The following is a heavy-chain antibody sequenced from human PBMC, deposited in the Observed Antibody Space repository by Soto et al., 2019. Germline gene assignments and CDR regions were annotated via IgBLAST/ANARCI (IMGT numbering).Heavy chain of an antibody. D-gene: IGHD2-15*01. V-gene: IGHV3-11*01. CDR2: ISSSGSPI. J-gene: IGHJ4*02. Sequence: QVPLVESGGGLVKPGGSLRLSCAASGFTFSDYYMSWIRQAPGTGLEWVSYISSSGSPIYYADSVKGLCTISRDNAKNSLYLQMNSLRAEDTAVYYCAREVAEVAATPSLDYWGQGTLGTVSS. CDR3: AREVAEVAATPSLDY. CDR1: GFTFSDYY.